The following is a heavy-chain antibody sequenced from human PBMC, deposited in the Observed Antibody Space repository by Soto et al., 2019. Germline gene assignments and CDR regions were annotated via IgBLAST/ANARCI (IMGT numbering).Heavy chain of an antibody. CDR1: GYTFTSYG. CDR3: SRVLGFCSGGSCYPDGMDV. CDR2: ISAYNGNT. Sequence: ASVKVSCKASGYTFTSYGISWVRQAPGQGLEWMGWISAYNGNTNYAQKLQGRVTMTTDTSTSTAYMELRSLRSDDTAVYYWSRVLGFCSGGSCYPDGMDVWGQGTTVTVSS. J-gene: IGHJ6*02. D-gene: IGHD2-15*01. V-gene: IGHV1-18*01.